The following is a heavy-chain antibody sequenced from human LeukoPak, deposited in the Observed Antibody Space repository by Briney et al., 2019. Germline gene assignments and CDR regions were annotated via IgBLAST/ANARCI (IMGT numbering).Heavy chain of an antibody. CDR1: GYTFTGYY. D-gene: IGHD5-18*01. CDR3: ATVGYSQFFDY. Sequence: ASVKVSCKASGYTFTGYYMHWVRQAPGQGLEWMGIINPRDGSTNYAQRFQGRVTMTVDTSTSAVYMEVSSLRSEDTAVYYCATVGYSQFFDYWGQGTLVTVSS. J-gene: IGHJ4*02. V-gene: IGHV1-46*01. CDR2: INPRDGST.